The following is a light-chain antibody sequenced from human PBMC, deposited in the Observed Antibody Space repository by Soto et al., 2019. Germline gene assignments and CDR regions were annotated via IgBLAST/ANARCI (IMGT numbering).Light chain of an antibody. CDR3: HQRYDWPIT. J-gene: IGKJ5*01. CDR2: DAS. V-gene: IGKV3-11*01. CDR1: HSIINY. Sequence: IVLTQSPSTMSLSPGERATLSFRSNHSIINYLAWYQQRPGQAPRLLIYDASRRATGIPARFSGSGSGTDFTLTISSLEPEDFAVYYCHQRYDWPITFGQGTRLEI.